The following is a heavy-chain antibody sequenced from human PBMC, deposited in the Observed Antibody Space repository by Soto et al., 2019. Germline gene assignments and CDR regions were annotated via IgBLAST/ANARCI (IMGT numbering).Heavy chain of an antibody. D-gene: IGHD3-9*01. Sequence: EVQLVESGGDLVQRGGSLRLSCAASGFPFSSYGMHWVRHTPGKWLDWVARISWDGVTTYNADSVTGRFTVSRDNAKNTLSMQISGLRAEDTAVYYCAREYYGLLTGYYTDYWGQGTLVSVSS. V-gene: IGHV3-74*01. CDR2: ISWDGVTT. J-gene: IGHJ4*02. CDR1: GFPFSSYG. CDR3: AREYYGLLTGYYTDY.